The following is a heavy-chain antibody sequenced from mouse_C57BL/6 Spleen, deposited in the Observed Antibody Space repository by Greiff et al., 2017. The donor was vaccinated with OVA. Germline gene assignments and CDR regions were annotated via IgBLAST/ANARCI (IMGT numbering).Heavy chain of an antibody. CDR2: INPSNGGT. J-gene: IGHJ4*01. CDR1: GYTFTSYW. D-gene: IGHD1-1*01. V-gene: IGHV1-53*01. CDR3: AREGNYYGSSYPHYYAMDY. Sequence: QLQQPGTELVKPGASVKLSCKASGYTFTSYWMHWVKQRPGQGLEWIGNINPSNGGTNYNEKFKSKATLTVDKSSSTAYMQLSSLTSEDTAVYYCAREGNYYGSSYPHYYAMDYWGQGTSVTVSS.